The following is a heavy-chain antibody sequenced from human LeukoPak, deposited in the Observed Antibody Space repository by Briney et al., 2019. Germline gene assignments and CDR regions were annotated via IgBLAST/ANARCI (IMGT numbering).Heavy chain of an antibody. J-gene: IGHJ4*02. V-gene: IGHV1-8*01. CDR3: ARPQGYSYGYLS. CDR2: MNPNSGNT. Sequence: ASVKVSCKASGYTFTSYDINWVRQATGQGLEWMGWMNPNSGNTGYAQKFKGRVTMTRNTSISTAYMELSSLRSEDTAVYYCARPQGYSYGYLSWGQGTLVTVSS. CDR1: GYTFTSYD. D-gene: IGHD5-18*01.